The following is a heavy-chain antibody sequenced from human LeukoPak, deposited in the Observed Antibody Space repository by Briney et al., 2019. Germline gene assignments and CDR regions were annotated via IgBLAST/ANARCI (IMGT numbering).Heavy chain of an antibody. J-gene: IGHJ6*03. D-gene: IGHD6-19*01. CDR2: ISGSGGST. Sequence: GGPLRLSCAASGFTFSSYGMSWVRQAPGKGLEWVSAISGSGGSTYYADSVKGRFTISRDNAKNSLYLQMNSLRAEDTAVYYCARAALGSGRPYYYMDVWGKGTTVTVSS. CDR3: ARAALGSGRPYYYMDV. CDR1: GFTFSSYG. V-gene: IGHV3-23*01.